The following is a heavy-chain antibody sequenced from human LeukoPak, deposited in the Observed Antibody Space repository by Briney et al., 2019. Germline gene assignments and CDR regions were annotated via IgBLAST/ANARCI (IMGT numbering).Heavy chain of an antibody. CDR2: IYYSGST. Sequence: SETLSLTCTVSGGSISSSSCYWGWIRQPPGKGLAWIGSIYYSGSTYYNPSLKSRVTISVDTSKNQFSLKLSSVTAADTAVYYCARLRSIAVAGTVLDYWGQGTLVTVSS. J-gene: IGHJ4*02. V-gene: IGHV4-39*01. CDR1: GGSISSSSCY. CDR3: ARLRSIAVAGTVLDY. D-gene: IGHD6-19*01.